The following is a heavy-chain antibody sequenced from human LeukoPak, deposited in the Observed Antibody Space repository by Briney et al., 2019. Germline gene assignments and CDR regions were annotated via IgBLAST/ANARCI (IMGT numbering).Heavy chain of an antibody. D-gene: IGHD1-7*01. J-gene: IGHJ4*02. CDR3: ARWEIRGTAHQLDY. CDR1: GFTLSSHW. V-gene: IGHV3-7*01. CDR2: IKQGGSEK. Sequence: GGSLRLSCAASGFTLSSHWMSWVRQAPGKGLEWVANIKQGGSEKYYVDSVKGRFTISRDNAKNSMYLQMNSLRAEDTAVYYCARWEIRGTAHQLDYWGQGTLVTVSS.